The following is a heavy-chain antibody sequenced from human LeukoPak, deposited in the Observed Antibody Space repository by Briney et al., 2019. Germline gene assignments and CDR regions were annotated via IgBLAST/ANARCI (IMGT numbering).Heavy chain of an antibody. Sequence: GGSLRLSCAASGFTFSSYSMNWVRQAPGKGLEWVSSISSISSYIYYADSVKGRFTISRDNAKNSLYLQMNSLRAEDTAVYYCARESPYGSGSYYNRGNAFDIWGQGTMVTVSS. CDR2: ISSISSYI. CDR3: ARESPYGSGSYYNRGNAFDI. J-gene: IGHJ3*02. V-gene: IGHV3-21*01. CDR1: GFTFSSYS. D-gene: IGHD3-10*01.